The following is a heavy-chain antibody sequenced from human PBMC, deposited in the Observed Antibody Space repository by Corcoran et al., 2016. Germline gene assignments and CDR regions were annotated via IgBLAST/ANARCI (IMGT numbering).Heavy chain of an antibody. CDR3: ARLLGYCSSTSCYGMDV. CDR1: GYSFTSYW. J-gene: IGHJ6*02. Sequence: EVQLVQSGAEVKKPGESLKISCKGSGYSFTSYWIGWVRQMPGKGLEWMGNIYPGDSDTRYSPSFQGQVTISADKSISTAYLQWSSLKASDTAMYYCARLLGYCSSTSCYGMDVWGQGTTVTVSS. V-gene: IGHV5-51*01. D-gene: IGHD2-2*01. CDR2: IYPGDSDT.